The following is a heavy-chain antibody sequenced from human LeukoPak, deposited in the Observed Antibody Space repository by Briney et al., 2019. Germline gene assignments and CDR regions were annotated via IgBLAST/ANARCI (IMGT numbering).Heavy chain of an antibody. J-gene: IGHJ3*02. D-gene: IGHD3-16*02. CDR1: GYTFTSYY. V-gene: IGHV1-8*02. Sequence: ASVKVSCKASGYTFTSYYMHWVRQATGQGLEWMGWMNPNSGNTGYAQKFQGRVTMTRNTSISTAYMELSSLRSEDTAVYYCARDRVMITFGGVIVKRSDAFDIWGQGTMVTVSS. CDR2: MNPNSGNT. CDR3: ARDRVMITFGGVIVKRSDAFDI.